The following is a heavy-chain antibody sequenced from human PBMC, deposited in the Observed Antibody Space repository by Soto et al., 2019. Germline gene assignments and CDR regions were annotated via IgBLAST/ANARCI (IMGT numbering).Heavy chain of an antibody. CDR1: GFTFDDYA. CDR3: VRGGGVGTTWGYY. CDR2: ISWNDTIV. Sequence: PGGSLRLSCAASGFTFDDYAMHWVRQAPGKGLEWVSGISWNDTIVSYADSVKGRFTISRDSAKNSLFLQMNSLRDEDTAVYYCVRGGGVGTTWGYYWGQGAQVTVSS. D-gene: IGHD1-26*01. J-gene: IGHJ4*02. V-gene: IGHV3-9*01.